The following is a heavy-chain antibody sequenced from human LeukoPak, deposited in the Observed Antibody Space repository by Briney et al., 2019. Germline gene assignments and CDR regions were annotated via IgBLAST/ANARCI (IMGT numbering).Heavy chain of an antibody. CDR2: IGWNSVSV. J-gene: IGHJ4*02. CDR3: ARVTGSDWYFNYFDY. Sequence: GRSLRLSCTGSGFSFNDHAMHWVRQPPGKGLEWVSGIGWNSVSVAYTDSVKGRFIISRDNARNSLYLQMNSPRAEDTAVYYCARVTGSDWYFNYFDYWGQGALVTVSS. V-gene: IGHV3-9*01. CDR1: GFSFNDHA. D-gene: IGHD6-19*01.